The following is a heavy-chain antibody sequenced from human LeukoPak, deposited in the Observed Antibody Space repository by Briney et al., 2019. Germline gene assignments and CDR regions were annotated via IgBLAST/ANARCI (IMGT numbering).Heavy chain of an antibody. CDR1: RFTFSSYP. CDR3: ARDRASDY. CDR2: ISPNGDST. Sequence: PGGSLRLSCVASRFTFSSYPMHWVRQAPGKGLEYVSAISPNGDSTYYANSVKGRFTISRDNSKNTLYLQMGSLRVEDMAVYYCARDRASDYWGQGTLVTVSS. V-gene: IGHV3-64*01. J-gene: IGHJ4*02.